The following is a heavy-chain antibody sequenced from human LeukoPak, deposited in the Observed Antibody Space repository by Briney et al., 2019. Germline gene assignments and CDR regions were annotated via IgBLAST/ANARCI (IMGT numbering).Heavy chain of an antibody. CDR1: GGSISSYY. D-gene: IGHD2/OR15-2a*01. CDR3: ARGTTWFHLYYFDY. CDR2: IYTSGST. Sequence: SETLSLTCTVSGGSISSYYWSWIRQPAGKGLEWIGRIYTSGSTNYNPSLKSRVTMSVDTSKNQFSLKLSSVTAADTAVYYCARGTTWFHLYYFDYWGQGTLVTVSS. V-gene: IGHV4-4*07. J-gene: IGHJ4*02.